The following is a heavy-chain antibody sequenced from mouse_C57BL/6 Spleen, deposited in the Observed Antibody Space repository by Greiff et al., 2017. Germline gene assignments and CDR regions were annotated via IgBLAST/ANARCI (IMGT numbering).Heavy chain of an antibody. CDR3: TRCYYGSSYKCAY. V-gene: IGHV1-15*01. J-gene: IGHJ3*01. CDR2: IDPESGGT. D-gene: IGHD1-1*01. CDR1: GYTFTDYD. Sequence: QVQLQQSGAELVRPGASLTLSCKASGYTFTDYDMHWVKQTPGHGLEWLGAIDPESGGTAYTQKFKGKAILTADKSSSTAYMELRSLTSEDSAVYYCTRCYYGSSYKCAYWGQGTLVTVSA.